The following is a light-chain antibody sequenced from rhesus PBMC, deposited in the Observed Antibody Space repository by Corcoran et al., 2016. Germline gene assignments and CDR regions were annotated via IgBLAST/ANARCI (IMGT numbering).Light chain of an antibody. CDR1: QGLSSW. CDR2: KAS. Sequence: DIQMTQSPSSLSASVGDTVTITCRASQGLSSWLAWYQQKPGKAPKLLIYKASSLQSGVPSRISGSGSGTDCTLTISSRQSEEFATYYCQQYTSRPWTFGQGTKVEIK. CDR3: QQYTSRPWT. J-gene: IGKJ1*01. V-gene: IGKV1-22*01.